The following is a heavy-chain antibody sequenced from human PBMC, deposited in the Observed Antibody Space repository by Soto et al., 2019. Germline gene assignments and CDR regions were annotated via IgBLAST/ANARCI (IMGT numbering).Heavy chain of an antibody. Sequence: ASVKVSCKASGGTFSSYDINWVRQATGQGLEWMGWINPNSGGTNYAQKFQGWVTMTRDTSISTAYMELSRLRSDDTAVYYCAREGCSSTSSPPYYYYYYGMDVWGQGTTVTVSS. V-gene: IGHV1-2*04. D-gene: IGHD2-2*01. CDR2: INPNSGGT. CDR1: GGTFSSYD. CDR3: AREGCSSTSSPPYYYYYYGMDV. J-gene: IGHJ6*02.